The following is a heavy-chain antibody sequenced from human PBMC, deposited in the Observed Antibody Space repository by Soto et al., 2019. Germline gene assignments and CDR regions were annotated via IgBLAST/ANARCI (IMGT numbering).Heavy chain of an antibody. J-gene: IGHJ4*02. D-gene: IGHD1-20*01. CDR2: ISAYNGNT. Sequence: ASVQVSCKASGYTFTSYCSSWVRHAPGQGLEWMGWISAYNGNTNYAQKLQGRVTMTTDTSTSTAYMELRSLRSDDTAVYYCARRRSVTGKLDYWGQGTLVTVSS. CDR3: ARRRSVTGKLDY. V-gene: IGHV1-18*01. CDR1: GYTFTSYC.